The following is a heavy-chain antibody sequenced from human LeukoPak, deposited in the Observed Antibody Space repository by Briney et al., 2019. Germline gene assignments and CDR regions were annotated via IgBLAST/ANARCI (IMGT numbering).Heavy chain of an antibody. Sequence: SETLSLTCAVYGGSFSGYYWSWIRQPPGKGLEWIGEINHSGSTNYNPSLKSRVTISVDTSKNQFSLKLSSVTAADTAVYYCARPDSSSSWYYFDYWGQGTLVTVSP. D-gene: IGHD6-13*01. CDR2: INHSGST. V-gene: IGHV4-34*01. J-gene: IGHJ4*02. CDR1: GGSFSGYY. CDR3: ARPDSSSSWYYFDY.